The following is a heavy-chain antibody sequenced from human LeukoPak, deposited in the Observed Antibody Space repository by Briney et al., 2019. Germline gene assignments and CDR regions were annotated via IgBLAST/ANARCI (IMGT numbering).Heavy chain of an antibody. J-gene: IGHJ4*02. V-gene: IGHV1-2*02. CDR2: INPNSGGT. D-gene: IGHD3-10*01. Sequence: GASVKVSCKXSGYTFTGYYMHWVRQAPGQGLEWMGWINPNSGGTNYAQKFQGRVTITRNTSISTAYMELSSLRSEDTAVYYCARVNGYGSGSYLYYFDYWGQGTLVTVSS. CDR3: ARVNGYGSGSYLYYFDY. CDR1: GYTFTGYY.